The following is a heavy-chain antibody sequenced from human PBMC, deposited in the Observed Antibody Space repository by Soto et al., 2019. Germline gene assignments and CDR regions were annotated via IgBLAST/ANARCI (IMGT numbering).Heavy chain of an antibody. CDR2: NSSSSSTI. J-gene: IGHJ6*02. CDR3: AREGRHCSGGSCYSSFYYGIDV. V-gene: IGHV3-48*02. Sequence: KGLEWVSYNSSSSSTIYYADSVKGRFTISRDNAKNSLYLQMNSLRDEDTAVYYCAREGRHCSGGSCYSSFYYGIDVCGQRTSLSGSS. D-gene: IGHD2-15*01.